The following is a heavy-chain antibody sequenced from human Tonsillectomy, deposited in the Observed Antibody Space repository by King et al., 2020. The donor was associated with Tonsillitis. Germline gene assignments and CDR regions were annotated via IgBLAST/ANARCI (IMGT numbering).Heavy chain of an antibody. Sequence: QLVQSGGGLVQPGGSLRLSCAASGFTFSSYWMSWVRQAPGKGLEWVANIKEDGREKYYVDSVKGRFTISRENAKNSLYLQMNSLRAEDTAVYYCARESYEAGHGFDYWGQGTLVTVSS. CDR2: IKEDGREK. J-gene: IGHJ4*02. V-gene: IGHV3-7*03. D-gene: IGHD6-19*01. CDR3: ARESYEAGHGFDY. CDR1: GFTFSSYW.